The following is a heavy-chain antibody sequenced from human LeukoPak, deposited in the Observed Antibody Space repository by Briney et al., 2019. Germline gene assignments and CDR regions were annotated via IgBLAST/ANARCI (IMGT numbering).Heavy chain of an antibody. CDR3: ARCFDI. V-gene: IGHV3-7*05. Sequence: QPGGSLRLSCVASGFTFSSYCMSWVRQAPGKGLEWVANIQDGSDKHYVDSVKGRFTISRDNAKNSLYLQMNSLRAEDTAVYYCARCFDIWGQGTMVTVSS. CDR1: GFTFSSYC. CDR2: IQDGSDK. J-gene: IGHJ3*02.